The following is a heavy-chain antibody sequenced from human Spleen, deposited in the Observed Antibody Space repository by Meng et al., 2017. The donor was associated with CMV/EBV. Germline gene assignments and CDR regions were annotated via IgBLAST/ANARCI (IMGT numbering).Heavy chain of an antibody. D-gene: IGHD3-22*01. J-gene: IGHJ5*02. CDR1: GDSISNYY. CDR2: IHYSGNT. V-gene: IGHV4-59*01. Sequence: GSLRLSCTVSGDSISNYYWSWIRQPPGKGLEWIGYIHYSGNTNYNPSLKRRVTISVDTSKNQISLRLSSVIAADTAVYYCAREPYYYDSSIYSGWFDPWGQGTLVTVSS. CDR3: AREPYYYDSSIYSGWFDP.